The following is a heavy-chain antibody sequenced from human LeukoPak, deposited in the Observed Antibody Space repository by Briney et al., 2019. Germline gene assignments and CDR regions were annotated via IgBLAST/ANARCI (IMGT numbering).Heavy chain of an antibody. D-gene: IGHD3-3*01. CDR2: MNPNSGNT. J-gene: IGHJ4*02. V-gene: IGHV1-8*01. CDR1: GYTFTSYD. CDR3: ARAPTPSFWSGYQGGIDY. Sequence: ASVKVSCKASGYTFTSYDINGVRQATGQGLEWMGWMNPNSGNTGSDQKFQGSVTMTRNTYISTAYMELSSLRSEDTAVYYCARAPTPSFWSGYQGGIDYWGQGTLVTVSS.